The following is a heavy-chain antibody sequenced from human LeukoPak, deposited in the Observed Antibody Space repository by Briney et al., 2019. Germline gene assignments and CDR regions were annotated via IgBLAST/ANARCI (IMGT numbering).Heavy chain of an antibody. CDR3: ARGGDYYDSSGYYDDAFDI. J-gene: IGHJ3*02. CDR2: INAGNGNT. CDR1: GYTFTSYA. Sequence: GASVKVSCKASGYTFTSYAMHWVRQAPGQRLEWMGWINAGNGNTKYSQEFQGRVTITRDTSASTAYMELSSLRSEDMAVYYCARGGDYYDSSGYYDDAFDIWGQGTMVTVSS. V-gene: IGHV1-3*03. D-gene: IGHD3-22*01.